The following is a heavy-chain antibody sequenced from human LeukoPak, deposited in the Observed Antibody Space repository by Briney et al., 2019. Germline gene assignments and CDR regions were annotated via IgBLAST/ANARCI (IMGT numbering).Heavy chain of an antibody. CDR3: VKDRTIVVVPTAIDSFDI. J-gene: IGHJ3*02. CDR1: GFMFSSYA. Sequence: SGGSLRLSCAASGFMFSSYAMSWVRQAPWKGLEWVSGTSGSGERTDYADSVKGRFTISRDKSKNTLYLQMDNLRGEDTAMYYCVKDRTIVVVPTAIDSFDIWGQGAMVIVSS. V-gene: IGHV3-23*01. CDR2: TSGSGERT. D-gene: IGHD2-2*01.